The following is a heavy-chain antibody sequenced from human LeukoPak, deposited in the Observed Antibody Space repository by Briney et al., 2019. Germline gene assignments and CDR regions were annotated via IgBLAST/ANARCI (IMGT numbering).Heavy chain of an antibody. V-gene: IGHV3-23*01. Sequence: GGSLRLSCAASGFTFSSYAMSWVRQAPGKGLEWVSSISGSGGSTYHADSVKGRFTISRDNSKNSLYLQMNSLRAEDTAVYYCAREGAGLYYYGMDVWGQGTTVTVSS. CDR1: GFTFSSYA. CDR3: AREGAGLYYYGMDV. CDR2: ISGSGGST. D-gene: IGHD4/OR15-4a*01. J-gene: IGHJ6*02.